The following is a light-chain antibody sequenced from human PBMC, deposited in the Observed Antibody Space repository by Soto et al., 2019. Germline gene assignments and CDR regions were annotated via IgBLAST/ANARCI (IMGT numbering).Light chain of an antibody. CDR3: QQTYSTLNS. Sequence: DIQVTQSPSSLSASVGDRVTITCRAGQNIRSYLNWYQQRPGKPPKLLIHTASPLQSGVPSRFSGSGSGTDFTLTISSLQPEDFATSYCQQTYSTLNSFGQGTKLEIK. V-gene: IGKV1-39*01. CDR2: TAS. J-gene: IGKJ2*03. CDR1: QNIRSY.